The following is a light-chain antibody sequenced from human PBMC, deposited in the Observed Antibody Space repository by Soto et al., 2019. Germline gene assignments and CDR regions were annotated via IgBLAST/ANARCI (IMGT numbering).Light chain of an antibody. Sequence: EIVMTQSPATLSVSPGERATLSCRASQSVGSKLAWYQQKPGQAPRLLIYGASTRATDIPVRFSGSWSGTEFTLTISSLQSEDFAVYYCQQYNSWPPFTFGPGTKVDIK. CDR2: GAS. CDR1: QSVGSK. CDR3: QQYNSWPPFT. V-gene: IGKV3-15*01. J-gene: IGKJ3*01.